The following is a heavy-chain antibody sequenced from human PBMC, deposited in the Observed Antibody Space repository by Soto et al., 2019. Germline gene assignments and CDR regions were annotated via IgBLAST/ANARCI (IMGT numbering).Heavy chain of an antibody. V-gene: IGHV3-74*01. CDR3: GSFFEY. CDR2: ISHDGSGT. J-gene: IGHJ4*01. CDR1: GFTFSNYW. Sequence: EVEVVESGGGLVQPGGSLRLSCAASGFTFSNYWMHWVRQVPGRGLVWVSRISHDGSGTSYADSVKGRFTISRDNAKNTVYRQMNSLSDEDTAVYYCGSFFEYWGHGTLVTVSS.